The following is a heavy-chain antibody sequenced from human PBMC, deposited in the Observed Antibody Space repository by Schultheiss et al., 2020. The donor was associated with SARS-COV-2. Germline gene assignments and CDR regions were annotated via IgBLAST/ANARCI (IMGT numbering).Heavy chain of an antibody. CDR3: ARAIILRVAFDI. J-gene: IGHJ3*02. CDR2: IYYSGST. CDR1: GGSLSRSSYY. D-gene: IGHD3-3*01. Sequence: SETLSLTCSVSGGSLSRSSYYWGWIRQPPGKGLEWIGSIYYSGSTYYNPSLKSRVTISVDTSKNQFSLKLSSVTAADTAVYYCARAIILRVAFDIWGQGTMVTVSS. V-gene: IGHV4-39*07.